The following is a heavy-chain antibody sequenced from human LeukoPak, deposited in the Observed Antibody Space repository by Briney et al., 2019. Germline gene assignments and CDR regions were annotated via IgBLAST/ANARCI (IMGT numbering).Heavy chain of an antibody. Sequence: ASVKVSCKASGYTFTSYYMHWVRQAPGQGLEWMGIINPSGGSTSYAQKFQGRVTMTRDMSTSTVYMELSSLRSEDTAVYYCARGGTGSVVPAAMDYWGQGTLVTVSS. CDR2: INPSGGST. J-gene: IGHJ4*02. CDR1: GYTFTSYY. D-gene: IGHD2-2*01. V-gene: IGHV1-46*01. CDR3: ARGGTGSVVPAAMDY.